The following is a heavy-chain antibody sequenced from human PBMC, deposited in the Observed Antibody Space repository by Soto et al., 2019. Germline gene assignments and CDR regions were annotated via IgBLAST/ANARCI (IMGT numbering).Heavy chain of an antibody. J-gene: IGHJ4*02. V-gene: IGHV3-7*01. CDR1: GFTFSIYW. D-gene: IGHD2-21*01. CDR3: ARAVYGADYY. CDR2: IKHDGSEK. Sequence: GGSLRLSCSASGFTFSIYWMTWVRQAPGKGLDWAASIKHDGSEKYYVDSVKGRFTISRDNAKNSLSLQMDSLRAEDTAVYYCARAVYGADYYWGQGTLVTVSS.